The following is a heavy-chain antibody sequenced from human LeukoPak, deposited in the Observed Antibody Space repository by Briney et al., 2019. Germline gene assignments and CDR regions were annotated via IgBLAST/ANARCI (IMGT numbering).Heavy chain of an antibody. CDR1: GFTFSSYA. V-gene: IGHV3-33*08. J-gene: IGHJ4*02. CDR2: IWYDGSNK. D-gene: IGHD3-10*01. CDR3: ARGHSGSGSYYKGDCFDY. Sequence: GGSLRLSCAASGFTFSSYAMNWVRQAPGKGLEWVAVIWYDGSNKYYADSVKGRFTISRDNSKNTLYLQMNSLRAEDTAVYYCARGHSGSGSYYKGDCFDYWGQGTLVTVSS.